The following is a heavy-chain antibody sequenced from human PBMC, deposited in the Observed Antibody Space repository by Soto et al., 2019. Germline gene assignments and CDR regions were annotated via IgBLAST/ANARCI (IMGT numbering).Heavy chain of an antibody. J-gene: IGHJ4*02. CDR3: AQRLGKYNFWNGCYFDV. V-gene: IGHV2-5*02. Sequence: QITLKESDPTLMKPTQTLTLTCTFSGFSLATSGVGVGWIRQSPGGALEWLAVIYWDDDKRYNPSLRASLAITKDTSRYHVVLTMTNMDPADTGTYYCAQRLGKYNFWNGCYFDVWGQGTLVTVSS. D-gene: IGHD3-3*01. CDR2: IYWDDDK. CDR1: GFSLATSGVG.